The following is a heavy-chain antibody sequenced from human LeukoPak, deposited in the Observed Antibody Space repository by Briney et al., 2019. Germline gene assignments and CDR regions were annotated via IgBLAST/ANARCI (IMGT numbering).Heavy chain of an antibody. D-gene: IGHD7-27*01. V-gene: IGHV3-53*01. Sequence: GGSLRLSCAASGFTVSNSYMSWIRQAPGKGLEWVSVIYSDGTSYYADSVKARFSISRDNSKNTLYLQVNSLRVEDTAMYYCTKTGGPWDWGQGTLVTVSS. CDR3: TKTGGPWD. J-gene: IGHJ4*02. CDR1: GFTVSNSY. CDR2: IYSDGTS.